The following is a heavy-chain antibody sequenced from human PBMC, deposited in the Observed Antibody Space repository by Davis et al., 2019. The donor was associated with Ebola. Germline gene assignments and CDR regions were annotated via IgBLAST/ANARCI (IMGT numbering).Heavy chain of an antibody. CDR1: GDTFSTYT. CDR2: IIPIFGTA. V-gene: IGHV1-69*13. J-gene: IGHJ6*02. CDR3: ARARTGIVEAAYYYYGMDV. D-gene: IGHD6-13*01. Sequence: SVKVSCKASGDTFSTYTVTWVRQAPGQGLEWMGGIIPIFGTADYAQKFQGRVTITADESTNTLYMELSSLRSEDTAVYYCARARTGIVEAAYYYYGMDVWGQGTTVAVSS.